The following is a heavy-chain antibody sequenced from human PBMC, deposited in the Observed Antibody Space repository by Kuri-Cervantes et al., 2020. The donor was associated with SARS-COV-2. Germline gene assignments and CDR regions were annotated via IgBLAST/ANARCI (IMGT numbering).Heavy chain of an antibody. V-gene: IGHV3-30*02. D-gene: IGHD6-13*01. CDR3: AKIRAAAGTPDYYYMDV. CDR1: GFTFSSYA. J-gene: IGHJ6*03. Sequence: GGSLRLSCAASGFTFSSYAMHWVRQAPGKGLEWVAFIRYDGSNKYYADSVKGRFTISRDNSKNTLYLQMNSLRAEDTAVYYCAKIRAAAGTPDYYYMDVRGKGTTVTVSS. CDR2: IRYDGSNK.